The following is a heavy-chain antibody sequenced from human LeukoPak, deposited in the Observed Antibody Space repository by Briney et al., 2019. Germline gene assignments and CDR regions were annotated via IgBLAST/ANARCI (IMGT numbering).Heavy chain of an antibody. D-gene: IGHD3-22*01. Sequence: GGAVRVSCAGTGFIHRIYLMNGVRPARAKGLAGVASIRYEGSNKYYANTVKGRSTTSRDNSKNTLYLQMNSLRADDTALYYWAKGGHYDTSGYDAFDIWGQGTMVTVSS. CDR2: IRYEGSNK. J-gene: IGHJ3*02. V-gene: IGHV3-30*02. CDR3: AKGGHYDTSGYDAFDI. CDR1: GFIHRIYL.